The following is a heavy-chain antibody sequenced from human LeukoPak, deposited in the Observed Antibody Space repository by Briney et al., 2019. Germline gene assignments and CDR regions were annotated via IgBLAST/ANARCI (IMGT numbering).Heavy chain of an antibody. CDR1: GFSITSDYY. Sequence: SETLSLTCTVSGFSITSDYYWGWVRQPPGKGLEWIGSIYYSGSTYYNPSLKSRVTISVDTSKNQFSLKLSSVTAADTAVYYCARLPSGGSYGWFDPWGQGTLVTVSS. J-gene: IGHJ5*02. D-gene: IGHD1-26*01. CDR3: ARLPSGGSYGWFDP. V-gene: IGHV4-38-2*02. CDR2: IYYSGST.